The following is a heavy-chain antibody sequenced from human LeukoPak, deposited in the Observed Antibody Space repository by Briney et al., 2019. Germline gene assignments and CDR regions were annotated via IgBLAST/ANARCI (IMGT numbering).Heavy chain of an antibody. V-gene: IGHV1-18*01. CDR1: GYTFTSYG. J-gene: IGHJ4*02. CDR2: ISAYNGNT. D-gene: IGHD3-16*02. CDR3: ARGLVITFGGVIVPDY. Sequence: ASVKVSCKASGYTFTSYGISWVRQAPGQGLEWMGWISAYNGNTNYAQKLQGRVTMTTDTSTSTAYMELRSLRSDDTAVYNCARGLVITFGGVIVPDYWGQGTLVTVSS.